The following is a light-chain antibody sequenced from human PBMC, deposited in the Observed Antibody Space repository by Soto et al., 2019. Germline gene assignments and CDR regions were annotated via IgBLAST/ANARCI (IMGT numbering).Light chain of an antibody. V-gene: IGKV3-20*01. J-gene: IGKJ1*01. Sequence: EIVLTQSPGTLSLSPGDRATLSCRASQSVRSSYLAWYQQKPGQPPRLLIYGASSRATGIPDRFSGSGSGTDFTLTISRLEPEDFAVYYCQQYGSSPRGTFGQGTKVEI. CDR1: QSVRSSY. CDR2: GAS. CDR3: QQYGSSPRGT.